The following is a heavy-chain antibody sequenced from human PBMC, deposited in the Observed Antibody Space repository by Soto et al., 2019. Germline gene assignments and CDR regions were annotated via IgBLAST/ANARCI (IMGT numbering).Heavy chain of an antibody. Sequence: SVKVSCKASGGTFSTYAIDWVRQAPGQGLEWMGGIIPLFGTAKYAQNLQGRITITADESTNTAYMELRSLRSQDTAVYYCARGVHYDSSGYYYFYWGQGTLVTVSS. CDR3: ARGVHYDSSGYYYFY. D-gene: IGHD3-22*01. CDR1: GGTFSTYA. J-gene: IGHJ4*02. CDR2: IIPLFGTA. V-gene: IGHV1-69*13.